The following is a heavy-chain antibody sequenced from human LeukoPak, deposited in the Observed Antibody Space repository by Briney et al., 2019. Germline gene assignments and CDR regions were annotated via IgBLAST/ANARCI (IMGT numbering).Heavy chain of an antibody. Sequence: KPSETLSLTCTVSGGSISSYCWSWIRQPPGKGLEWIGYIYYSGSTNYNPSLKSRVTISVDTSKNQFSLKLTSVTAADTAVYYCARVPIVGAITGSLDYWGQGTLVTVSS. CDR2: IYYSGST. J-gene: IGHJ4*02. CDR1: GGSISSYC. D-gene: IGHD1-26*01. CDR3: ARVPIVGAITGSLDY. V-gene: IGHV4-59*01.